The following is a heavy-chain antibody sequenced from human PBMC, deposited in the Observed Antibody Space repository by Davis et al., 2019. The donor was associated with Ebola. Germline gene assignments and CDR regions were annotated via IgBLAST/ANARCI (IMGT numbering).Heavy chain of an antibody. Sequence: AASVKVSCKTSGYTVSDYGLNWVRQAPGQGLEWMGSINTNTGSPTYAGGFTGRFVFSLDTSVRTSYLEIYDLKPEDTAMYFCARLRQRYNNGWYGNLDYWGQGTLVTVSS. CDR2: INTNTGSP. V-gene: IGHV7-4-1*01. J-gene: IGHJ4*02. CDR3: ARLRQRYNNGWYGNLDY. D-gene: IGHD6-19*01. CDR1: GYTVSDYG.